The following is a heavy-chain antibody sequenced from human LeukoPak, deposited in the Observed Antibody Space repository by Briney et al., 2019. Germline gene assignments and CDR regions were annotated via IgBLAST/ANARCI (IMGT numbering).Heavy chain of an antibody. D-gene: IGHD3-10*01. Sequence: ASVKVSCKASGYTFTSYGISWVRQAPGQGLEWMGWISAYNGNTNYAQKLQGRVTMTTDTSTSTAYMELRSLRSDDTAVYYCARESLLWFGELLGTTNWDYYGKDVWGQGTTVTVSS. CDR1: GYTFTSYG. CDR2: ISAYNGNT. J-gene: IGHJ6*02. V-gene: IGHV1-18*01. CDR3: ARESLLWFGELLGTTNWDYYGKDV.